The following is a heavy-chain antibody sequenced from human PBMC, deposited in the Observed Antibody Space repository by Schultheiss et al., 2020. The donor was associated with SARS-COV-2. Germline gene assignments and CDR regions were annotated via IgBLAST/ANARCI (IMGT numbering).Heavy chain of an antibody. D-gene: IGHD1-1*01. CDR1: GYTFTNYA. V-gene: IGHV1-69*11. J-gene: IGHJ4*01. CDR3: ARDDAGATLAFVS. Sequence: SVKVSCKASGYTFTNYAMNWVRQAPGQRLEWMGRIIPILSTTSYAERFQGRLTLTSDESTGTAYTAYMEMRSLRVEDTALYFCARDDAGATLAFVSWGQGTLVTVSS. CDR2: IIPILSTT.